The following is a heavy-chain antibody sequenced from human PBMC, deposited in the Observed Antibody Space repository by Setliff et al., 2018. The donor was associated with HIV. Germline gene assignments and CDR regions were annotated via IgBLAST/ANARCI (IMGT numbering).Heavy chain of an antibody. V-gene: IGHV4-61*02. J-gene: IGHJ6*02. CDR1: GGSINSGGYY. D-gene: IGHD6-19*01. Sequence: SETLSLTCTVSGGSINSGGYYWVWIRQPALKGLECIGRIYTSGLTNYNPSLKSRVTISVDTSKNQVSLKLSAVTASDTAVYYGARRPAGAVAGGYGMDVWGQGTTVTVSS. CDR3: ARRPAGAVAGGYGMDV. CDR2: IYTSGLT.